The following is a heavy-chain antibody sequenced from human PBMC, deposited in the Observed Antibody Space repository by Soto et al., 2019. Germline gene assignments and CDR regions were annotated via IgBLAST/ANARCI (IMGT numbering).Heavy chain of an antibody. V-gene: IGHV3-23*01. CDR1: GFAFSSYA. Sequence: GGSLRLSCAASGFAFSSYAVSWVRQAPGKGLEWVSAIGGSTYYADSVKGRFTISRDNSKNTLYLQMNSLRAEDTAVYYCARDYDGMDVWGQGTTVTVSS. J-gene: IGHJ6*02. CDR2: IGGST. CDR3: ARDYDGMDV.